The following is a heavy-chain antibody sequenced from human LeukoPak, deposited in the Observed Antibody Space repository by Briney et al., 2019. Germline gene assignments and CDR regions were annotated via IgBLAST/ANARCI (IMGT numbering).Heavy chain of an antibody. CDR3: AKYKSGDYFDSGKRYYFDQ. CDR1: RYTFTRYD. Sequence: ASVKVSCKASRYTFTRYDINWVRQATGHGLEWRGWMNPNSGNTGQAHKFKGRITMTMNTSISTAYMELSSLRPEDTAVYYCAKYKSGDYFDSGKRYYFDQWGQGTPVTVSS. CDR2: MNPNSGNT. J-gene: IGHJ4*02. V-gene: IGHV1-8*01. D-gene: IGHD3-9*01.